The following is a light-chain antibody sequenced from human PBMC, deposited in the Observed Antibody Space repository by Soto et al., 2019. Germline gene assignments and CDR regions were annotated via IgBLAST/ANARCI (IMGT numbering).Light chain of an antibody. CDR1: SRDVGGYNY. Sequence: QSALTQPASVSGSPGQSITISCTGTSRDVGGYNYVSWYQQHPGKAPKLMIYEVSNRPSGVSNRFSGSKSGNTASLTLSGLQAEDEADYYCSSYTSSRTLYVFGTGTKLTVL. CDR3: SSYTSSRTLYV. J-gene: IGLJ1*01. V-gene: IGLV2-14*01. CDR2: EVS.